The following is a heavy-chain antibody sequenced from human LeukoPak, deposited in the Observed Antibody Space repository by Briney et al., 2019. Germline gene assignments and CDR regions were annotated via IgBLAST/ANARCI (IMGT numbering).Heavy chain of an antibody. CDR1: GFTFSSYG. V-gene: IGHV1-18*01. D-gene: IGHD3-10*01. CDR3: AREHPHFGELWNDY. Sequence: ASVKVSCKASGFTFSSYGISWVRQAPGQGLELMGWISSSSGNTNYAQKFQGRVTMTTDKSTSTAYMELRSLRSDDTAVYYCAREHPHFGELWNDYWGQGTPVTVSS. J-gene: IGHJ4*02. CDR2: ISSSSGNT.